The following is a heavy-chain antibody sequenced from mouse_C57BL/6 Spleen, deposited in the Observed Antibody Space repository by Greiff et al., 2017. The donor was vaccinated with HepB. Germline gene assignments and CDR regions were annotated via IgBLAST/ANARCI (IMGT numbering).Heavy chain of an antibody. J-gene: IGHJ2*01. V-gene: IGHV1-15*01. CDR1: GYTFTDYE. D-gene: IGHD1-1*01. Sequence: QVQLQQSGAELVRPGASVTLSCKASGYTFTDYEMHWVKQTPVHGLEWIGAIDPETGGTAYNQKFKGKAILTADKSSSTAYMELRSLTSEDSAVYYCEGTHYYGSSSYYFDYWGQGTTLTVSS. CDR3: EGTHYYGSSSYYFDY. CDR2: IDPETGGT.